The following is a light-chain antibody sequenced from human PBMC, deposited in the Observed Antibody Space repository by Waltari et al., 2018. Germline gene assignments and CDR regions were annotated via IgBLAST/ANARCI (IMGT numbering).Light chain of an antibody. V-gene: IGKV3-20*01. CDR1: QSVISTW. J-gene: IGKJ1*01. CDR2: GVS. CDR3: QQYAFSPPGKS. Sequence: IVLTQSPGTPSLTPEDAATPSCRACQSVISTWLAWYQQKPGQPPRLLIYGVSNRAPGIPDRFSGSGSGTDFTLTIDRLEPEDFAVYYCQQYAFSPPGKSFGQGTKVEIQ.